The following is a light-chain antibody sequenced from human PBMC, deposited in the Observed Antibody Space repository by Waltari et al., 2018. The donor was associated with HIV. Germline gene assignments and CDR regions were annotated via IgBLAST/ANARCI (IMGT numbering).Light chain of an antibody. CDR3: QVWDRNAKVV. V-gene: IGLV3-9*01. CDR1: KIGGRN. Sequence: SYELLQPLSVSVALGQTASLTCGGDKIGGRNVHWYHQKAGQAPVLVLFRDSVRPSGIPERFSGSNSGNAATLSISRVHIDDEGDYYCQVWDRNAKVVFGGGTTLTVL. J-gene: IGLJ2*01. CDR2: RDS.